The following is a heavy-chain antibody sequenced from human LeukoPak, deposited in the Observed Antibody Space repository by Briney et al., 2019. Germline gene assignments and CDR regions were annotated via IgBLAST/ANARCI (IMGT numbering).Heavy chain of an antibody. CDR2: IYYSGST. J-gene: IGHJ5*02. CDR1: GGSISSYY. Sequence: SETLSLTCPVSGGSISSYYLSWIRQPPGKGLEWIGYIYYSGSTNYNPSLKSRVTISVDTSKNQFSLKLSSVTAADTAVYYCARRGYSGYVGWFDPWGQGTLVTVSS. CDR3: ARRGYSGYVGWFDP. D-gene: IGHD5-12*01. V-gene: IGHV4-59*08.